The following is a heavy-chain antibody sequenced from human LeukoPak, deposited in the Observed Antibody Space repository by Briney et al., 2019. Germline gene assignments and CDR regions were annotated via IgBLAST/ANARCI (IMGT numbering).Heavy chain of an antibody. Sequence: GGSLRLSCAASGFTFSSYAMHWVRQAPGKGLEWVSVISGSGGSTYYADSVKGRFTIFRDNSKNTLYLQMSSLRAEDTAVYYCAKAIGSYSCFDYWGQGILVTVSS. CDR2: ISGSGGST. V-gene: IGHV3-23*01. CDR1: GFTFSSYA. J-gene: IGHJ4*02. CDR3: AKAIGSYSCFDY. D-gene: IGHD1-26*01.